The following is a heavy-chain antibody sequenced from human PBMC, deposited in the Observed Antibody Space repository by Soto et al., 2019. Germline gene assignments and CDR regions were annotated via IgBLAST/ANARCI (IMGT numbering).Heavy chain of an antibody. Sequence: QVKLVESGGGVVQPGRSRRLSCVTSGFTFRSYGMHWVRQSPGKGLEWVAVIKSDGTTADYIESVKGRFVISRDNSKKTVYLQMNNLRPEDTDIYYCAKPRSSWEWPPFDPWGQGTLVTVSS. CDR2: IKSDGTTA. V-gene: IGHV3-33*03. D-gene: IGHD3-3*01. CDR1: GFTFRSYG. J-gene: IGHJ5*02. CDR3: AKPRSSWEWPPFDP.